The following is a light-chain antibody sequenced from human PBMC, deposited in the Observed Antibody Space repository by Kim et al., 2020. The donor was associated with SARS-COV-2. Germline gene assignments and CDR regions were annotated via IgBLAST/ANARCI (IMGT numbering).Light chain of an antibody. CDR2: GKN. V-gene: IGLV3-19*01. Sequence: SSELTQDPAVSVALGQTVRITCQGDSLRSYYASWYQQKPGQAPVLVIYGKNNRPSGIPDRFSGPSSGNTASLTLPGAQAEDEADYYCNSRDSSGNPLFGG. J-gene: IGLJ3*02. CDR3: NSRDSSGNPL. CDR1: SLRSYY.